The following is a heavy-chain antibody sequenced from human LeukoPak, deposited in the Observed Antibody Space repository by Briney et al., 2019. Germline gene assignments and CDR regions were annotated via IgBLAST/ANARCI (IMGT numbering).Heavy chain of an antibody. CDR1: GGSISSGSYY. CDR3: ARDAYYYGSGSYRYYYYYYMDV. CDR2: IYTSGST. V-gene: IGHV4-61*02. D-gene: IGHD3-10*01. J-gene: IGHJ6*03. Sequence: SETLSLTCTVSGGSISSGSYYWSWIRQPAGNGLEWIGRIYTSGSTNYNPSLKSRVTISVDTSKNQFSLKLSSVTAADTAVYYCARDAYYYGSGSYRYYYYYYMDVWGKGTTVTISS.